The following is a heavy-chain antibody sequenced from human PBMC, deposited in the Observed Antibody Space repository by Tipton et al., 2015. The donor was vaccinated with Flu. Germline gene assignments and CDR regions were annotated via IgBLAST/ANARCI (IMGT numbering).Heavy chain of an antibody. CDR1: GGSIRGYY. CDR2: VYYTGST. CDR3: ARGPPGPSIRAYYFDI. Sequence: TLSLTCTVSGGSIRGYYWNWIRQFPGKGLEWIGFVYYTGSTNYKSSLKSRVTISTDTSTNQVSLKMNSVIAADTAVYYCARGPPGPSIRAYYFDIWGPGALVTVSS. V-gene: IGHV4-59*01. D-gene: IGHD2-21*01. J-gene: IGHJ4*02.